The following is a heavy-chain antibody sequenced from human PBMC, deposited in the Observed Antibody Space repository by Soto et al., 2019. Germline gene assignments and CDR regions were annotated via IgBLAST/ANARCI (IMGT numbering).Heavy chain of an antibody. Sequence: SETLSLTCTVSGGSISSSSYYWGWIRQSPGKGLEWIGSIYYSGSTYYNPSLKSRVTISVDTSKNQFSLKLSSVTAADTAVYYCALHMGVTSYEFLYAFDIWGQGTMVTVSS. CDR2: IYYSGST. V-gene: IGHV4-39*01. D-gene: IGHD3-3*01. CDR1: GGSISSSSYY. J-gene: IGHJ3*02. CDR3: ALHMGVTSYEFLYAFDI.